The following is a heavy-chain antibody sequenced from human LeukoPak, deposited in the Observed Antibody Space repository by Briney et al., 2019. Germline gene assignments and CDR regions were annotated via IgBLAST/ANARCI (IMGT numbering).Heavy chain of an antibody. CDR1: GGSFSGYY. CDR3: ARGDGRDGYKGRLDY. J-gene: IGHJ4*02. Sequence: SETLSLTCAVYGGSFSGYYWSWIRQPPGKGLEWIGEINHSGSTDYNPSLKSRLTISVDTSKNQFPLKMSSVTAADTAVYYCARGDGRDGYKGRLDYWGQGTLVTVSS. D-gene: IGHD5-24*01. CDR2: INHSGST. V-gene: IGHV4-34*01.